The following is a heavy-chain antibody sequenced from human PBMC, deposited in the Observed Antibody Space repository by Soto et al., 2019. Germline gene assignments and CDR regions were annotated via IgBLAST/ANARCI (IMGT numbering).Heavy chain of an antibody. J-gene: IGHJ3*02. CDR2: VSYDGRSE. V-gene: IGHV3-30*18. CDR1: GFTFSHYG. Sequence: QVQLVESGGGVVQPGRSLRLSCAASGFTFSHYGMHWVRQAPGKGLEWVAGVSYDGRSEFYADSVKGRFTISRDDSKNTLYLQMNSLRTEDTAVYHCAKDLFQLHNALNIWGQGTMVTVSS. D-gene: IGHD1-1*01. CDR3: AKDLFQLHNALNI.